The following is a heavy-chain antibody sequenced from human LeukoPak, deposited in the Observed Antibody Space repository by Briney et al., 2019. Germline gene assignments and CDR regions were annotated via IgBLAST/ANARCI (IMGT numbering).Heavy chain of an antibody. CDR3: ARSITMVRGVMAYFDY. J-gene: IGHJ4*02. D-gene: IGHD3-10*01. CDR1: GDSISSGSYY. Sequence: SQTLSLTCTVSGDSISSGSYYWSWIRQPAGKGLEWIGRMYTSGSTNYNPSLKSRVTISVDTSKNQFSLKLSSVTAADTAVYYCARSITMVRGVMAYFDYWGQGTLVTVSS. V-gene: IGHV4-61*02. CDR2: MYTSGST.